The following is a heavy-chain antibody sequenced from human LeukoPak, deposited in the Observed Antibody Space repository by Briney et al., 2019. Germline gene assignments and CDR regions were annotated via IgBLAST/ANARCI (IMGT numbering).Heavy chain of an antibody. V-gene: IGHV1-69*01. CDR2: IIPIFGTA. CDR1: GGTCSSYA. D-gene: IGHD6-13*01. CDR3: ARGVIAAAGTRYYYYYYGMDV. Sequence: SVTVSCKASGGTCSSYAISWVRQAPAQGLEWMGGIIPIFGTANYAQKFQGRVTITADESTSTAYMELSSLRSEDTAVYYCARGVIAAAGTRYYYYYYGMDVWGKGTTLTASS. J-gene: IGHJ6*04.